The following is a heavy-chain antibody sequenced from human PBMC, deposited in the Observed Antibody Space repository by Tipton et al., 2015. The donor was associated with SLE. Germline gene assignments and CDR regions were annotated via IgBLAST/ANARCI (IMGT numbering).Heavy chain of an antibody. CDR2: ISSRSSTI. CDR3: ARLGVRYFDWLYYFDY. Sequence: GSLRLSCAASGFTFSSYSMNWVRQAPGKGLEWVSYISSRSSTIYYADSVKGRFTISRDNAKNSLYLQMNSLRAEDTAVYYCARLGVRYFDWLYYFDYWGQGTLVTVSS. V-gene: IGHV3-48*01. CDR1: GFTFSSYS. D-gene: IGHD3-9*01. J-gene: IGHJ4*02.